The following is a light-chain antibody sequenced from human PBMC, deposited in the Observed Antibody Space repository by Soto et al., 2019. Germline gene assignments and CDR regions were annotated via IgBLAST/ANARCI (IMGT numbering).Light chain of an antibody. CDR2: GAS. V-gene: IGKV3D-15*01. CDR3: QQYNNRPPIT. CDR1: QSVGSN. J-gene: IGKJ5*01. Sequence: ESATLSCRASQSVGSNLAWYQQRPGQAPRLLIYGASARATGIPVRFSGSESGTEFTLTIRGLQSEDFGVYLCQQYNNRPPITFGQGTRLEIK.